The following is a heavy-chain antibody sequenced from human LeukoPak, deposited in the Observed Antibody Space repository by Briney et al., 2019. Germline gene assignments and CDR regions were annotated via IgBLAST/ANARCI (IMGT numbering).Heavy chain of an antibody. CDR2: MSYDGRHI. Sequence: GGSLRLSCAASGFTFSAYGMHWVRQAPGEGLEWVAVMSYDGRHIYYADSVKGRFTISRDSSKNTLYLQMNSLRTEDTAVYFCAKPVYDTNSGNFGIDYWGQGTLVTVSS. CDR1: GFTFSAYG. D-gene: IGHD2-8*01. CDR3: AKPVYDTNSGNFGIDY. V-gene: IGHV3-30*18. J-gene: IGHJ4*02.